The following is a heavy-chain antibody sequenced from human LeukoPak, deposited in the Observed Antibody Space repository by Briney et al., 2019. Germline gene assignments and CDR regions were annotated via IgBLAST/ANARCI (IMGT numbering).Heavy chain of an antibody. CDR2: IYYSGST. CDR3: ARNTYILTGYWYFDY. V-gene: IGHV4-59*01. D-gene: IGHD3-9*01. CDR1: GGSISSYY. J-gene: IGHJ4*02. Sequence: SETLSLTCTVSGGSISSYYWSWLRQPPGKGLEWIGYIYYSGSTNYNPSLKSRVTISVDTSKNQFSLKLSSVTAADTAVYYCARNTYILTGYWYFDYWGQGTLVTVSS.